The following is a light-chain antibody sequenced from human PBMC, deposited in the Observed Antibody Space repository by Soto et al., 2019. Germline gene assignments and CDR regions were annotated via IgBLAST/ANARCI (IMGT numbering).Light chain of an antibody. CDR2: DAS. Sequence: SVLAASLKKKVTITCLASQSISSWLAWYQQKPGKAPKLLIYDASSLESEVPSRFSGGGSGTEFTLIISNLQCGVFIPDDCQLYNSYSWALGLGTKVDIK. CDR3: QLYNSYSWA. J-gene: IGKJ1*01. V-gene: IGKV1-5*01. CDR1: QSISSW.